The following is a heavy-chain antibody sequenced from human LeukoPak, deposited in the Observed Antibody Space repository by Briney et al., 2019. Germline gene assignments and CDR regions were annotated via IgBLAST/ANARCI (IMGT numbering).Heavy chain of an antibody. Sequence: GESLKISCQGSGYTFPGYWIGWVCQMPGRGLEWMGIIYPGDSDTRYSPSFQGQVTISADKSISTAYLHWSSLKASDTAIYYCARRLIAAALRGAFDIWGQGTMVTVSS. J-gene: IGHJ3*02. CDR2: IYPGDSDT. V-gene: IGHV5-51*01. CDR1: GYTFPGYW. D-gene: IGHD6-13*01. CDR3: ARRLIAAALRGAFDI.